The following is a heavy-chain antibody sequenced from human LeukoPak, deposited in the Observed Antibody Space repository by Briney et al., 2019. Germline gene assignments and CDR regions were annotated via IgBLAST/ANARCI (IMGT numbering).Heavy chain of an antibody. CDR3: ARALGLGYCSSTSCLFDY. CDR2: IIPIFGTA. J-gene: IGHJ4*02. CDR1: GYTFTSYG. V-gene: IGHV1-69*13. Sequence: SVKVSCKASGYTFTSYGISWVRQAPGQGLEWMGGIIPIFGTANYAQKFQGRVTITADESTSTAYMELSSLRSEDTAVYYCARALGLGYCSSTSCLFDYWGQGTLVTVSS. D-gene: IGHD2-2*01.